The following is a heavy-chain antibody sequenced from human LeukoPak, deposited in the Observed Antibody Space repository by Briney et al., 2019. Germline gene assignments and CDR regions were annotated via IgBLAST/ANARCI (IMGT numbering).Heavy chain of an antibody. J-gene: IGHJ6*02. D-gene: IGHD2-2*02. Sequence: SQTLSLTCAVSGGSISSGGYSWSWIRQPPGKGLEWIGYIYHSGSTYYNPSLKSRVTISVDRSKNQFSLKLSSVTAADTAVYYCAGYCSSTSCYTPYYYYGMDVWGQGATVTVSS. V-gene: IGHV4-30-2*01. CDR1: GGSISSGGYS. CDR2: IYHSGST. CDR3: AGYCSSTSCYTPYYYYGMDV.